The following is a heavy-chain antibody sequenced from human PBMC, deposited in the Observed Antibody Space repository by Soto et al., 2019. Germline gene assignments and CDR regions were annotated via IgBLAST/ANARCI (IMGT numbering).Heavy chain of an antibody. J-gene: IGHJ5*02. Sequence: QVQLQESGPGLVKPSQTLSLTCTVSGGSISSGDYYWSWIRQPPGKGLEWIGYIYYSGSTYYNPSXXXRVTISVDTSXXQXSXXLSSVTAADTAVYYCARGGADIYMQQQLVLGWFDPWGQGTLVTVSS. CDR3: ARGGADIYMQQQLVLGWFDP. CDR1: GGSISSGDYY. CDR2: IYYSGST. V-gene: IGHV4-30-4*01. D-gene: IGHD6-13*01.